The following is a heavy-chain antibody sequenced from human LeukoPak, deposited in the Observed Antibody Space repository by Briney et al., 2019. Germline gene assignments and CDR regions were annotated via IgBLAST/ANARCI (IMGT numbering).Heavy chain of an antibody. CDR1: GFTFSSYG. Sequence: GRSLRLSCAASGFTFSSYGMHWVRQAPGKGLEWVAVISYDGSNKYYADSVNGRFTISRDNPKNTLYLQMNSLRAEDTAVYYCAKDRISRATFLAGTMIVVVGSLDYWGQGTLVTVSS. CDR3: AKDRISRATFLAGTMIVVVGSLDY. CDR2: ISYDGSNK. D-gene: IGHD3-22*01. V-gene: IGHV3-30*18. J-gene: IGHJ4*02.